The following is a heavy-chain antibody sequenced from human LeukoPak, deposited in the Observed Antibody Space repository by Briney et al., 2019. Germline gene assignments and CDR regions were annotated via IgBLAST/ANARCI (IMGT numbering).Heavy chain of an antibody. CDR1: GDSVSSSSYY. V-gene: IGHV4-39*01. D-gene: IGHD2-15*01. CDR3: ARHDAVPANPIAFYGMDV. Sequence: PSETLSLTYTVSGDSVSSSSYYWGWVRQPPGKGLEWIGTISYSGSTYYNPSLKSRVTISVDTPKNQFSLKLSSVTAADTAVYYCARHDAVPANPIAFYGMDVWGQGTTVTVSS. CDR2: ISYSGST. J-gene: IGHJ6*02.